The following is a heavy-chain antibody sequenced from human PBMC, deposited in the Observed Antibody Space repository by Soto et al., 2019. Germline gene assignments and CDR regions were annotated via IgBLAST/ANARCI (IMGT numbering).Heavy chain of an antibody. CDR3: ARWIQDYSNYGGDLWFDP. Sequence: ASVKVSCKASGYTFTSYGISWVRQAPGQGLEWMGWISAYNGNTNYAQKLQGRVTMTTDTSTSTAYMELRSLRSDDTAVYYCARWIQDYSNYGGDLWFDPWGQGTLVTVSS. J-gene: IGHJ5*02. CDR2: ISAYNGNT. D-gene: IGHD4-4*01. CDR1: GYTFTSYG. V-gene: IGHV1-18*01.